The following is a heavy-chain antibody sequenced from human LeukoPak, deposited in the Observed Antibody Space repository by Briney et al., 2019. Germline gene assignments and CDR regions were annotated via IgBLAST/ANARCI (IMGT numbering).Heavy chain of an antibody. Sequence: PGGSLRLSCAASGFTFSSYEMNWVRQAPGKGLEWVSYISSSGSTIYYADSVKGRFTISRDNAKNSLYLQMNSLRDEDTAVYYCARDRPKLWFGELLDWFDPWGQGTLVTVSS. J-gene: IGHJ5*02. V-gene: IGHV3-48*03. CDR1: GFTFSSYE. CDR3: ARDRPKLWFGELLDWFDP. D-gene: IGHD3-10*01. CDR2: ISSSGSTI.